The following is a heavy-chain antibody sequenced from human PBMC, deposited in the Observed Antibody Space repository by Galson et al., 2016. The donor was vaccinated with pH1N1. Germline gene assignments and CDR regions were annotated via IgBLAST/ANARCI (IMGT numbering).Heavy chain of an antibody. CDR1: GYTFTKYY. CDR2: INPSGGNP. D-gene: IGHD3-10*01. CDR3: ARWRSTLGVTGFDL. V-gene: IGHV1-46*03. J-gene: IGHJ4*02. Sequence: SVKVSCKASGYTFTKYYMHWVRQAPGQGLEWMGIINPSGGNPVFAEKFQGRVTLTSDTSTTIAYMDLSNLTSEDTAVYYCARWRSTLGVTGFDLWGQGTLVTVSS.